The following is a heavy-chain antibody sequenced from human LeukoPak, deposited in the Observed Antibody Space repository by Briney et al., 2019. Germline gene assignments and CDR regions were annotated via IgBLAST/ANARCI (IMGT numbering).Heavy chain of an antibody. CDR3: ARAFGGSEAWFDP. Sequence: PSETLSLTCTVSGGSISSNNYYWGWIRQPPGKGLEWIGGIYYSGSTYYNPSLKTRVTISVDTSKNQFSLKLSSVTAADTAIYYCARAFGGSEAWFDPWGQGTLVTVSS. CDR1: GGSISSNNYY. CDR2: IYYSGST. V-gene: IGHV4-39*01. J-gene: IGHJ5*02. D-gene: IGHD1-26*01.